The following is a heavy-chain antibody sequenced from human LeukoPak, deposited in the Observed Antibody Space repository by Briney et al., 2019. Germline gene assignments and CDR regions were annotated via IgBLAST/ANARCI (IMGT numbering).Heavy chain of an antibody. CDR1: GFTFSTYG. J-gene: IGHJ5*02. D-gene: IGHD3-10*01. Sequence: QPGGSLRLSCAASGFTFSTYGMHWVRQAPGKGLEWVAFIRYEGTEKYYADSVKGRFTVSRDNAENTLYLEMTRLRPEDTAVYYCAKDLVRDVWFGESWGQGTLVTVSS. V-gene: IGHV3-30*02. CDR2: IRYEGTEK. CDR3: AKDLVRDVWFGES.